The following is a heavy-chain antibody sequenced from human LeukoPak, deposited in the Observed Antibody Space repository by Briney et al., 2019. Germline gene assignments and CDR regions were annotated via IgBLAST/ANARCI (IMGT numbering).Heavy chain of an antibody. Sequence: GASVKVSCKASGYTFTSYGISWVRQAPGQGLEWMGWISAYNGNTNYAQKLQGRVTMTTDTPTSTAYMELRSLRSDDTAVYYCARAGRGAYCGGDCYPEYWGQGTLVTVSS. CDR2: ISAYNGNT. CDR3: ARAGRGAYCGGDCYPEY. V-gene: IGHV1-18*01. J-gene: IGHJ4*02. CDR1: GYTFTSYG. D-gene: IGHD2-21*02.